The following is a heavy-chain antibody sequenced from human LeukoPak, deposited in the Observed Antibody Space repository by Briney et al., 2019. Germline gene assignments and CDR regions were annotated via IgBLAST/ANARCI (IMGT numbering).Heavy chain of an antibody. J-gene: IGHJ5*02. CDR1: GFTFSSYA. CDR2: ISGSGGST. CDR3: ARSRDSTKKGWFDP. Sequence: GGSLRLSCAASGFTFSSYAMSWVRQAPGKGLEWVSAISGSGGSTYYADSVKGRFTISRDNSKNTLYLQMNSLRAEDTAVYYCARSRDSTKKGWFDPWGQRTLVTVSS. D-gene: IGHD2-15*01. V-gene: IGHV3-23*01.